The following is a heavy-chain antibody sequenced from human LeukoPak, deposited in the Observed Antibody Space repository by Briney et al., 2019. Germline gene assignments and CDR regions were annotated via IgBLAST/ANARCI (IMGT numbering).Heavy chain of an antibody. CDR2: VNRDGSET. CDR3: ARNNGMDV. J-gene: IGHJ6*02. V-gene: IGHV3-7*03. CDR1: GFSLSSHW. Sequence: GGSLRLSCAASGFSLSSHWMTWVRKVPGRGPEWVANVNRDGSETYYLDSVKGRFTISKDNAKNSLYLQMNSLRAEDTALYHCARNNGMDVWGQGTTVIVSS.